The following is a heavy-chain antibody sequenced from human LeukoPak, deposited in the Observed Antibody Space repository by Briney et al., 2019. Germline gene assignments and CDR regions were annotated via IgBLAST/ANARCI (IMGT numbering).Heavy chain of an antibody. CDR1: GGSISSGGYY. Sequence: SQTLSLTCTVSGGSISSGGYYWSWIRQPPGKGLEWIGYIYHSGSTYYNPSLKSRVTISVDRSKNQFSLKLSSVTAADTAVYYCARGLPTGGEDYWGQGTLVTVSS. J-gene: IGHJ4*02. V-gene: IGHV4-30-2*01. CDR3: ARGLPTGGEDY. CDR2: IYHSGST. D-gene: IGHD1-14*01.